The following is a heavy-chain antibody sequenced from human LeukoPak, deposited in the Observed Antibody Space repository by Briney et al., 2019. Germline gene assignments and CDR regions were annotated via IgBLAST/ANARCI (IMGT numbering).Heavy chain of an antibody. D-gene: IGHD6-13*01. CDR3: AKGVAAAASAEYFQH. CDR2: ISGSGGST. J-gene: IGHJ1*01. Sequence: SGGSLRLSCEASGFTFIRYAMSWVRQAPGKGLEWVSAISGSGGSTYYADSVKGRFTISIDNSKNTLYLQMNSLRAEDTAVYYCAKGVAAAASAEYFQHWGQGTLVTVSS. V-gene: IGHV3-23*01. CDR1: GFTFIRYA.